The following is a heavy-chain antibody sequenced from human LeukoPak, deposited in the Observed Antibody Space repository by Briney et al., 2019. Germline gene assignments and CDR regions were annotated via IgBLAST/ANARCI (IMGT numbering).Heavy chain of an antibody. Sequence: GGSLRLSCAASGFTVSSSPINWVRQAPGRGLEWVSVIYSGGNTFYADSVKGRFSISRHNSENTLYLQMDSLSADDTAVYYCVRLMGSGWFDPWGQGTLVTVFS. CDR1: GFTVSSSP. CDR3: VRLMGSGWFDP. J-gene: IGHJ5*02. D-gene: IGHD1-26*01. V-gene: IGHV3-53*04. CDR2: IYSGGNT.